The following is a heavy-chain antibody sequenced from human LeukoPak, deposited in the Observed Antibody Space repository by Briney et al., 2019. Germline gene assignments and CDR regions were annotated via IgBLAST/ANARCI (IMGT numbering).Heavy chain of an antibody. D-gene: IGHD3-10*01. CDR2: INWNGGST. V-gene: IGHV3-20*04. CDR3: ARHHATRFGESPWLCDY. Sequence: GGSLRLSCAASGFTFDDYGMSWVRQAPGKGLEWVSGINWNGGSTGYADSVKGRFTISRDNAKNSLYLQMNSLRAEDTALYYCARHHATRFGESPWLCDYWRQGTLVTVSS. CDR1: GFTFDDYG. J-gene: IGHJ4*02.